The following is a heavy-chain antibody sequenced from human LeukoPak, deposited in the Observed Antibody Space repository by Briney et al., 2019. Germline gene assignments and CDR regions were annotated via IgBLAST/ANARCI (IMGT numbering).Heavy chain of an antibody. J-gene: IGHJ5*02. CDR3: ARSYGESWFDP. D-gene: IGHD4-17*01. V-gene: IGHV1-2*02. CDR2: INPNSGGT. CDR1: GHTFTSYY. Sequence: ASVKVSCKASGHTFTSYYMHWVRQAPGQGLEWMGWINPNSGGTNYAQKFQGRVTMTRDTSISTAYMELSRLRSDDTAVYYCARSYGESWFDPWGQGTLVTVSS.